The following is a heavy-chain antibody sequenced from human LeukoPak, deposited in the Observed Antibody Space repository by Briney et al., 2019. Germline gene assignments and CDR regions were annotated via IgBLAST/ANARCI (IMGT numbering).Heavy chain of an antibody. V-gene: IGHV4-59*01. CDR2: IYYSGST. CDR3: ARGGRAMVRGNSLDY. D-gene: IGHD3-10*01. J-gene: IGHJ4*02. CDR1: GGSLSSYY. Sequence: PSQTLSLTCTVSGGSLSSYYWSWIRQPPGKGLEWVGYIYYSGSTNYKPSLKSRVTISVDTSKNQFSLKLSSVTAADTAVDCCARGGRAMVRGNSLDYWGEGTLVSVSS.